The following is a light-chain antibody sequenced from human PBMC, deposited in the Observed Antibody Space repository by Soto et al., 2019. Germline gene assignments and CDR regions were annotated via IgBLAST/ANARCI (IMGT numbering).Light chain of an antibody. Sequence: EIVLTQSPGTLSLSPGERATLSCRASQSVTNSYLAWYQQKPGQAPRLLIYGVSSRATGIPDRFSGSGSGTDFTLTISRLEPEDFAVYYCQHYGRSAIFTLGPGTTVDIK. CDR2: GVS. CDR3: QHYGRSAIFT. V-gene: IGKV3-20*01. J-gene: IGKJ3*01. CDR1: QSVTNSY.